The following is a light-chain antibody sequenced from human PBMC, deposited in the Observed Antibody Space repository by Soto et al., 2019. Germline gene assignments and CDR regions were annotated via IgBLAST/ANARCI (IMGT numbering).Light chain of an antibody. V-gene: IGKV3-11*01. J-gene: IGKJ1*01. CDR1: RRVSSY. CDR2: DAS. Sequence: ETVLTQSPATLSLSPGDRATLSFRASRRVSSYLAWYQQKAGQAPRLLIYDASNRAAGTPARFSGSGSGTDFTLTISSLEPEDFAVYYCQQRDNWPWTFGQGTKVDIK. CDR3: QQRDNWPWT.